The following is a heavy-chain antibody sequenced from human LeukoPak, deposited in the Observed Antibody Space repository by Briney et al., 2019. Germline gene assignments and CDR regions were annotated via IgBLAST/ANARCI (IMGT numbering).Heavy chain of an antibody. V-gene: IGHV3-66*01. CDR3: ARGNYYDTTDFY. D-gene: IGHD3-22*01. Sequence: PGGSLRLSCAPSGFTVSSNYMSWVRQAPGKGLEWVSVIYSGGSTYYADSVKGGFTISRDNAKNSLYLQMNSLRAEDTAVYYCARGNYYDTTDFYWGQGTLVTVSS. J-gene: IGHJ4*02. CDR1: GFTVSSNY. CDR2: IYSGGST.